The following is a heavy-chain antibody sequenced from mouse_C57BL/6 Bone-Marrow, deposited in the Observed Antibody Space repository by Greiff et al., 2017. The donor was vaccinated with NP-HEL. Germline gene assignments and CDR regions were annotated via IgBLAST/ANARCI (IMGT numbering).Heavy chain of an antibody. J-gene: IGHJ4*01. V-gene: IGHV1-26*01. CDR1: GYTFTDYY. Sequence: VQLKQSGPELVKPGASVKISCKASGYTFTDYYVNWVKQSHGKSLEWIGDINPNNGGTSYNQKFKGKATLTVDKSSSTAYMELRSLTSEDSAVYYCARATYYDYDGAMDYGGQGTSVTVSS. CDR2: INPNNGGT. D-gene: IGHD2-4*01. CDR3: ARATYYDYDGAMDY.